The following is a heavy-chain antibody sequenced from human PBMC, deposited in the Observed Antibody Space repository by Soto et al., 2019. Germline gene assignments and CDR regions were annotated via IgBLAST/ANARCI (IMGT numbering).Heavy chain of an antibody. Sequence: SETLSLTCTVCGGSISSSSYYWGCIRQPPGKGLEWMGNVFYSEIISNYNPSLKSRVTISVDTSKNHFSLNLRFVPAADTALSYCATQLWGRYFDHWRQGTLVTVSS. J-gene: IGHJ4*02. V-gene: IGHV4-39*01. D-gene: IGHD3-16*01. CDR2: VFYSEII. CDR1: GGSISSSSYY. CDR3: ATQLWGRYFDH.